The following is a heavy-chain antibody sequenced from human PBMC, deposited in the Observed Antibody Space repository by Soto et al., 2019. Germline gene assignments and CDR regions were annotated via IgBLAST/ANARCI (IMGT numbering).Heavy chain of an antibody. CDR2: INPSGGST. D-gene: IGHD4-4*01. Sequence: ASVKVSCKASGYTFTSYGISWVRQAPGQGLGWMGIINPSGGSTSYAQKFQGRVTMTRETSTSTVYMELSSLRSEDTAVYYCATSNYDPNWFDPWGQGTLVTVSS. J-gene: IGHJ5*02. CDR3: ATSNYDPNWFDP. V-gene: IGHV1-46*01. CDR1: GYTFTSYG.